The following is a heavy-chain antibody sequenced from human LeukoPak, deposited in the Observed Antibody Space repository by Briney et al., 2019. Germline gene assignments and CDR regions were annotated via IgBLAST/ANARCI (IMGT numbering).Heavy chain of an antibody. D-gene: IGHD5-24*01. J-gene: IGHJ6*02. CDR1: GFTFSSYG. CDR2: IWYDGSNK. V-gene: IGHV3-33*01. Sequence: GGSLRLSCAASGFTFSSYGMHWVRQALGKGLEWVAVIWYDGSNKYYADSVKGRFTISRDNSKNTLYLQMNSLRAEDTAVYYCARDQSGDGSLGGMDVWGQGTTVTVSS. CDR3: ARDQSGDGSLGGMDV.